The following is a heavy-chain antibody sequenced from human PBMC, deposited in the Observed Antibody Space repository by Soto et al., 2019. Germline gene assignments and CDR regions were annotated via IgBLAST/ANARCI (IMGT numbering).Heavy chain of an antibody. J-gene: IGHJ4*02. Sequence: QVQLGQSGAEVKKLGASVKVSCKASGYTFTSYGISWLRQAPGQGLEWMGWSSAYNGNTNYAQKVQGRVTMTTDASESTAGMELRSLGSDDTAVYYCARVYSSGWYAGYWGQGTLVTVSS. CDR1: GYTFTSYG. CDR2: SSAYNGNT. V-gene: IGHV1-18*01. CDR3: ARVYSSGWYAGY. D-gene: IGHD6-19*01.